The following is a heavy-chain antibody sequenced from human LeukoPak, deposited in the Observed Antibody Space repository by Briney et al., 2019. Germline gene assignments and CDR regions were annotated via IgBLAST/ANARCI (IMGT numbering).Heavy chain of an antibody. CDR3: ARAFQSLGGLSLPDY. CDR2: IHPSTGNP. J-gene: IGHJ4*02. V-gene: IGHV7-4-1*02. D-gene: IGHD3-16*02. CDR1: GYTFSNYE. Sequence: ASVKVSCKASGYTFSNYEINWVRQASGHGLEWMGWIHPSTGNPAYAQGFTGRFVFSLDTSVSTTYLQISSLKAEDTAVYFCARAFQSLGGLSLPDYWGQGTLVTVSS.